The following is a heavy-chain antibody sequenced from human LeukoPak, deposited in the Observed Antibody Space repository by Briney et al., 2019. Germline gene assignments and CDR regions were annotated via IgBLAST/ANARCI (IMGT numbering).Heavy chain of an antibody. D-gene: IGHD3-16*01. Sequence: PSETLSLTCAVSGYSISSGCYWGWIRQPPGKGLEWIGSIYHSGSTYYNPSLKSRVTISVDTSKNQFSLKLSSVTAADTAMYYCARVWGDQSSFDYWGQGTLVTVSS. V-gene: IGHV4-38-2*01. J-gene: IGHJ4*02. CDR1: GYSISSGCY. CDR3: ARVWGDQSSFDY. CDR2: IYHSGST.